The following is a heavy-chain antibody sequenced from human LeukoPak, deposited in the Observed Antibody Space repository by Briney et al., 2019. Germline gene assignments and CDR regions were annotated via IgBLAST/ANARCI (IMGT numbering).Heavy chain of an antibody. CDR2: IHASGST. D-gene: IGHD6-19*01. Sequence: PSETLSLTCTVSGGSISSYYWSWIRQTPGKGLEWIGYIHASGSTNYNPSLKSRVTISLDTSKKQFSLKLSSVTAADTAVYYCASGRRFSGSSGGLSYYFDYWGQGSLVTVSS. J-gene: IGHJ4*02. CDR3: ASGRRFSGSSGGLSYYFDY. V-gene: IGHV4-59*01. CDR1: GGSISSYY.